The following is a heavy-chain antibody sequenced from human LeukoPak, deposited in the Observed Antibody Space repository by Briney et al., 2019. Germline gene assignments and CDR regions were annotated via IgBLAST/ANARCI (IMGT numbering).Heavy chain of an antibody. V-gene: IGHV3-30*18. CDR3: AKGDRRYCSSTSCYGSDY. D-gene: IGHD2-2*01. CDR2: ISYDGSNK. Sequence: PGRSLRLSCAASGFTFSSYGMHWVRQAPGKGLEWVAVISYDGSNKYYADSVKGRFTISRDNSKNTLYLQMNSLRAEDTAVYYCAKGDRRYCSSTSCYGSDYWGQGTLVTVSS. J-gene: IGHJ4*02. CDR1: GFTFSSYG.